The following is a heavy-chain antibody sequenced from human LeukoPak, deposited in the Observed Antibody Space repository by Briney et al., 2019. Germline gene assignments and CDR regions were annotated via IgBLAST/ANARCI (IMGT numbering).Heavy chain of an antibody. V-gene: IGHV5-10-1*01. CDR3: ARLGYCHQAPGY. CDR1: GYIITSYI. J-gene: IGHJ4*02. D-gene: IGHD5-18*01. Sequence: GESKVTSCTGSGYIITSYIISLVRQMPGKGLEWMGRIDPSESYTNYSPSFQGHVTISADNSISTAYLQWSSLKASDTAMDYCARLGYCHQAPGYWGRGTLVTVSS. CDR2: IDPSESYT.